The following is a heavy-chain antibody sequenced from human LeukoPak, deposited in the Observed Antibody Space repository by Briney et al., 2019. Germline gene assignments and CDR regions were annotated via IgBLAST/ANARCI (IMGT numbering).Heavy chain of an antibody. V-gene: IGHV3-23*01. CDR1: GFTFSDYA. Sequence: GGSLRLSCAVSGFTFSDYAMSWVRQGPGKGLEWVSVMSGSGRNTYYADSVKGRFTISRDNSKNTFYLQMSSLRVDDTAIYFCAKARGYCSGGSCYRYAFDIWGQGTMVTVSS. CDR3: AKARGYCSGGSCYRYAFDI. CDR2: MSGSGRNT. J-gene: IGHJ3*02. D-gene: IGHD2-15*01.